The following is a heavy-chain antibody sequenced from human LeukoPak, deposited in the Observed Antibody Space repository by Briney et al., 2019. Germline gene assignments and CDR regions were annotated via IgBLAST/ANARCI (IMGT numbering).Heavy chain of an antibody. Sequence: SVKVSCKASGDTFSSYAISWVRQAPGQGLEWMGGIIPIFGTAKYAQKFQGRVTITADESTSTAYMELSSLRSEDTAVYYCATTYYYDRWGRAFDIWGQGTMVTVSS. CDR3: ATTYYYDRWGRAFDI. CDR1: GDTFSSYA. D-gene: IGHD3-22*01. CDR2: IIPIFGTA. V-gene: IGHV1-69*13. J-gene: IGHJ3*02.